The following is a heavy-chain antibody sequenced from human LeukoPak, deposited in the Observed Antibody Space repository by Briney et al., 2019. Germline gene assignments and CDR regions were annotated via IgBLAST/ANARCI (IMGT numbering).Heavy chain of an antibody. CDR3: TTYVGATAY. J-gene: IGHJ4*02. V-gene: IGHV3-15*01. CDR1: GFTFSNAR. Sequence: GGSLRLSCAASGFTFSNARMNWVRQAPGKGLEWVGRIKTKTEDGATDCSAPVKARFTISRDDSKTTLYLQMNGLKTEDTAIYYCTTYVGATAYWGQGTLVTVSS. D-gene: IGHD1-26*01. CDR2: IKTKTEDGAT.